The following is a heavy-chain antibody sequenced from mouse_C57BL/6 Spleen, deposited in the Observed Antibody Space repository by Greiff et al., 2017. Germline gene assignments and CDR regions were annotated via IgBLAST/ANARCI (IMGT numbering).Heavy chain of an antibody. CDR3: ARLGSSPNWYFDV. V-gene: IGHV5-6*02. D-gene: IGHD1-1*01. Sequence: DVMLVESGGDLVKPGGSLKLSCAASGFTFSSYGMSWVRQTPDKRLEWVATISSGGSYTYYPDSVKGRFTISRDNAKNTLYLQMSSLKSEDTAMYYCARLGSSPNWYFDVWGTGTTVTVSS. J-gene: IGHJ1*03. CDR1: GFTFSSYG. CDR2: ISSGGSYT.